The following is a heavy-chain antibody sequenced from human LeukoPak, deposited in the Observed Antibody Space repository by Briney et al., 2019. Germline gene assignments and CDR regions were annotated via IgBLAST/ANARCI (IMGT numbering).Heavy chain of an antibody. V-gene: IGHV1-18*01. Sequence: ASVKVSCKASGYTFTTYGFSWVRQAPGQGLEWMGWISSYNGNTNYAQKLQGRVTMTTDTSTSTVYMELRSLRSDDTAVYYCARESAYSSGRAAGFDPWGQGTLVTVSS. CDR1: GYTFTTYG. CDR2: ISSYNGNT. J-gene: IGHJ5*02. CDR3: ARESAYSSGRAAGFDP. D-gene: IGHD6-19*01.